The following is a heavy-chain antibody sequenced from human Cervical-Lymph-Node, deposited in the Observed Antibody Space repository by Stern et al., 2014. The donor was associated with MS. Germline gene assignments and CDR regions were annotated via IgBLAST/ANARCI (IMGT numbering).Heavy chain of an antibody. V-gene: IGHV4-31*03. J-gene: IGHJ6*02. CDR1: GGSINNGDYY. CDR3: ARELSGMYGMDV. Sequence: QAQLQESGPGLVKPSQTLSLTCTVSGGSINNGDYYWSWVRQHPGKGLEWLGYIYYSWATYYNPSLKGRLTISVDTSKRHFSLKLTSVTAADTAVYYCARELSGMYGMDVWGQGTTVTVSS. D-gene: IGHD1-1*01. CDR2: IYYSWAT.